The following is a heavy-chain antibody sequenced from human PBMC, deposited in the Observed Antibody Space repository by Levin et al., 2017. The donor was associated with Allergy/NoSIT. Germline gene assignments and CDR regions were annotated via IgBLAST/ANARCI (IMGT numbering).Heavy chain of an antibody. J-gene: IGHJ4*01. CDR1: GDSVSSSSAA. V-gene: IGHV6-1*01. D-gene: IGHD6-19*01. CDR2: TYFRPKWYN. CDR3: ARVRDGGYVDY. Sequence: SETLSLTCAISGDSVSSSSAAWIWLRQSPSRGLEWLGRTYFRPKWYNDYALSVKSRITINPDTSKNQFSLQLNSVTAEDTAVYCCARVRDGGYVDYWGHGTLVTVCS.